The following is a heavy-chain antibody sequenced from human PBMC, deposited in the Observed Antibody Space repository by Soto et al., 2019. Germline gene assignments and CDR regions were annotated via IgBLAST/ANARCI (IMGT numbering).Heavy chain of an antibody. Sequence: SANVACKSSVCTSSGNAIHVVRQAPGQELEWMGWINGGNGYAKYSQNFQDRVTLTRDASASTTYMELSSLRSEDTAIFYCARDTYTSGGSPTFAMDGWGQGTTVSVSS. CDR3: ARDTYTSGGSPTFAMDG. V-gene: IGHV1-3*01. CDR1: VCTSSGNA. J-gene: IGHJ6*02. D-gene: IGHD3-10*01. CDR2: INGGNGYA.